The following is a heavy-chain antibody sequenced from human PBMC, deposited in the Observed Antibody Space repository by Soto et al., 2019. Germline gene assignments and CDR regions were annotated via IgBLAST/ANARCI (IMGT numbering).Heavy chain of an antibody. Sequence: VGSLRLSCAASGFTFSSYIMNWVREAPGKGLEWVSSISSSSSYIYYADSVKGRFTISRDNAKNSLYLQMNSLRAEDTAVYYCARENIVATGDYYYYMDVWGKGTTVTVSS. V-gene: IGHV3-21*01. D-gene: IGHD5-12*01. CDR2: ISSSSSYI. CDR3: ARENIVATGDYYYYMDV. J-gene: IGHJ6*03. CDR1: GFTFSSYI.